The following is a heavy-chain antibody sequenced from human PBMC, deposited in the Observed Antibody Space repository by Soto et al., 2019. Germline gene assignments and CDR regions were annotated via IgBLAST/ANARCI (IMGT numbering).Heavy chain of an antibody. J-gene: IGHJ6*02. D-gene: IGHD3-10*01. CDR1: GGSVSSGSFY. V-gene: IGHV4-61*01. CDR2: VYDSGST. CDR3: ARAYSYGSGRGRSMVV. Sequence: QVQLQESGPGLVKPSETLSLTCTVSGGSVSSGSFYWGWIRQPPGKGLEWIGYVYDSGSTNYNPSLKSRVPILVETSKTQFSLKLTSVTAADTAMYYCARAYSYGSGRGRSMVVWGQGTTVTVSS.